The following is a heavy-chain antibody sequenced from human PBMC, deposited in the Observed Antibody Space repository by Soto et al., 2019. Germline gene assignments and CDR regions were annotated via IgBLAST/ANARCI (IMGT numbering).Heavy chain of an antibody. CDR2: IYYSGNT. Sequence: SETLSLTCTVSGDSVSSGTYYWGWIRQPPGKGLEWIGYIYYSGNTNYNPSLKSRVTISVDTSKNQFSLKLRSVIAADTAVYYCARDLIAAAGTFEYWGQGTLVTVSS. J-gene: IGHJ4*02. D-gene: IGHD6-13*01. V-gene: IGHV4-61*01. CDR3: ARDLIAAAGTFEY. CDR1: GDSVSSGTYY.